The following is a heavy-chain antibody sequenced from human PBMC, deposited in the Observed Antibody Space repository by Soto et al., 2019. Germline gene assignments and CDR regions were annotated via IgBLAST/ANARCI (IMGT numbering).Heavy chain of an antibody. CDR2: ISGSSSYI. J-gene: IGHJ4*02. Sequence: GGSLRLSCAASGFTFSSYSMNWVRQAPGKGLEWVSSISGSSSYIYYADSVKGRFTISRDNAKNSLYLQMNSLRAEDTAVYYCARDCSGGSCWDYWGQGTLVTVSS. D-gene: IGHD2-15*01. CDR1: GFTFSSYS. V-gene: IGHV3-21*01. CDR3: ARDCSGGSCWDY.